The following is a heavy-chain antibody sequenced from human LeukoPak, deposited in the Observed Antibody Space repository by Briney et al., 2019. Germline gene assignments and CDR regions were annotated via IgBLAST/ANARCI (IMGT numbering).Heavy chain of an antibody. V-gene: IGHV3-48*03. CDR2: ISSSGSTI. Sequence: GGSLRLSCAASGFTFSSYEMNWVRQAPGKGLEWVSYISSSGSTIYYADSVKGRFTISRDNAKNSLYLQMNSLRAEDTAVYYCARDRKDSSGYHSSGMDVWGQGTTVTVSS. D-gene: IGHD3-22*01. CDR3: ARDRKDSSGYHSSGMDV. J-gene: IGHJ6*02. CDR1: GFTFSSYE.